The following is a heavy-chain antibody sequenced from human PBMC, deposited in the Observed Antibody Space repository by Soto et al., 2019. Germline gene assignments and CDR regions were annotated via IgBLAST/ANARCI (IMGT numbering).Heavy chain of an antibody. J-gene: IGHJ5*02. CDR1: GVSISNGDYY. CDR2: IYYSGRT. V-gene: IGHV4-30-4*01. Sequence: KTSETLSLTCTVSGVSISNGDYYWSWIRQTPGMGLEWMGYIYYSGRTYYNPSLQGRLTISQDMSENQFSLRLTSVTAADTAVYFCARSFWFPVGATPGWFDPWGQGALVTVSS. CDR3: ARSFWFPVGATPGWFDP. D-gene: IGHD2-15*01.